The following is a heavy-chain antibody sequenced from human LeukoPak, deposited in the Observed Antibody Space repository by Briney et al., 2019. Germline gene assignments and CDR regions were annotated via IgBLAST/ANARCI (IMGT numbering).Heavy chain of an antibody. CDR1: GDSITSTYW. V-gene: IGHV4-4*02. D-gene: IGHD6-13*01. CDR2: IYYTGNPQYPRGST. Sequence: SETLSLTCVVSGDSITSTYWWSWVRQSPGKGLEWIGDIYYTGNPQYPRGSTNYNPSLKSRVTISVDTSKNQFSLKLSSVTAADTAVYYCAKMIAAAGTWFRHNYYGMDVWGQGTTVTVSS. CDR3: AKMIAAAGTWFRHNYYGMDV. J-gene: IGHJ6*02.